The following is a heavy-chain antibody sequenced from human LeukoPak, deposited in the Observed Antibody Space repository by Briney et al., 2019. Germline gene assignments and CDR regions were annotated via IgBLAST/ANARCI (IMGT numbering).Heavy chain of an antibody. CDR3: ARETSLAGFASGLGFNY. CDR2: VYGSGYT. J-gene: IGHJ4*02. Sequence: SETLSLTCTVSGGSISSYYWSWIRQPPGKGMEWIGYVYGSGYTNYNPSLKSRVTMSIDTSKNHFSLKLTSVTAADTATYYCARETSLAGFASGLGFNYWGQGILVTVSS. D-gene: IGHD6-19*01. CDR1: GGSISSYY. V-gene: IGHV4-59*01.